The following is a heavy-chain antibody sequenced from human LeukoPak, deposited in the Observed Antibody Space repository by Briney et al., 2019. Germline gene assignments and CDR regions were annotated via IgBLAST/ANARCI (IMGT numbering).Heavy chain of an antibody. D-gene: IGHD3-10*01. CDR1: GFIFSTHW. CDR2: IKQDGAET. J-gene: IGHJ4*02. V-gene: IGHV3-7*01. CDR3: ARLRGGAY. Sequence: GGPLRLSCAASGFIFSTHWMTWVRQAPGKGLEWVANIKQDGAETYYVDSVKGRFTISRDNAKNSLYLQMNSLRAEDTALYYCARLRGGAYWGQGTLVTVSS.